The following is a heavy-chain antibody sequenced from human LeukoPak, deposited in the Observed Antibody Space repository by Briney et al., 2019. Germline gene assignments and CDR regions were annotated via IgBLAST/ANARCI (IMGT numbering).Heavy chain of an antibody. CDR2: IYYSGST. CDR3: AATNTYYEFWSGPPRYAFDI. V-gene: IGHV4-59*01. D-gene: IGHD3-3*01. J-gene: IGHJ3*02. CDR1: GGSISSYY. Sequence: SETLSLTCTVSGGSISSYYWSWIRQPPGKGLEWIGYIYYSGSTNYNPSLKSRVTISVDTSKNQFSLKLSSVTAADTAVYYCAATNTYYEFWSGPPRYAFDIWGQGTMVTVSS.